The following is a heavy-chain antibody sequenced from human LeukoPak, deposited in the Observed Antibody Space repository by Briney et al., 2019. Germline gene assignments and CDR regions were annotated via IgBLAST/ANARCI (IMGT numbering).Heavy chain of an antibody. CDR3: ATTRYYYDSSVEH. J-gene: IGHJ4*02. CDR1: GYSIISGHY. Sequence: SETLSLTCAVSGYSIISGHYWGWIRQPPGKGLEWIGSIYHSGSTYYNPSLKSRVTISVDTSKNQFSLNLSSVTAADTAVYYCATTRYYYDSSVEHWGQGTPVTVSS. V-gene: IGHV4-38-2*01. D-gene: IGHD3-22*01. CDR2: IYHSGST.